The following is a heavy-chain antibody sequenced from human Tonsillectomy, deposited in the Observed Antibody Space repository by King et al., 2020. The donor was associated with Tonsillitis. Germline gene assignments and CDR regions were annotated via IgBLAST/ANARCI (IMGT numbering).Heavy chain of an antibody. CDR3: ATVPTKHYYYNMDV. J-gene: IGHJ6*03. D-gene: IGHD2-8*01. CDR1: GYTLTELS. CDR2: FDPEDGET. Sequence: DQLVQSGAEVKKPGASVKVSCKVSGYTLTELSMHWVRQAPGKGLEWMGGFDPEDGETIYAQKFQGRVTMTEDTSTHTAFMELSSLKSEDTAVYYCATVPTKHYYYNMDVWGKGTTVTVSS. V-gene: IGHV1-24*01.